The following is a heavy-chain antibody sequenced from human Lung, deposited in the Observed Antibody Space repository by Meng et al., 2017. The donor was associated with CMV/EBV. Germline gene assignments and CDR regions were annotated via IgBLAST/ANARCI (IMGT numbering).Heavy chain of an antibody. CDR1: GGSMRSGSYF. J-gene: IGHJ2*01. CDR2: LYSSGST. Sequence: QLQLQAAAPVLLKPSQPLSLTCSISGGSMRSGSYFWGWIRQPAGKGLEWIGRLYSSGSTTYNPSLKSRVTISADTSKNQFFLKLSSVTAADTAEYYCARDSNWYFDLWGRGTLVTVSS. CDR3: ARDSNWYFDL. V-gene: IGHV4-61*02.